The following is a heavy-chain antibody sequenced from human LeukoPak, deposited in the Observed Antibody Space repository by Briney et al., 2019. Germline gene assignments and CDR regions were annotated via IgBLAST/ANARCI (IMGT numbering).Heavy chain of an antibody. Sequence: GGSLRLSCAASGFTFDSSAMSWVRQAPGKGLEWVSTITDTGDSTYYADSAKGRFTISRDNSKNTLYLQMNSLRAEDTAVYYCARDQGTPFDYWGQGTLVTVSS. CDR3: ARDQGTPFDY. J-gene: IGHJ4*02. V-gene: IGHV3-23*01. CDR1: GFTFDSSA. CDR2: ITDTGDST. D-gene: IGHD2-2*01.